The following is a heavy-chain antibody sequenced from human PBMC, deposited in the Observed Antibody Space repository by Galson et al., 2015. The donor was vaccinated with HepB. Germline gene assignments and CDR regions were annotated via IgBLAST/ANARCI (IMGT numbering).Heavy chain of an antibody. D-gene: IGHD5-18*01. V-gene: IGHV3-30*18. CDR1: GFTFSSYG. CDR3: AKDWLGDTAMVIGY. J-gene: IGHJ4*02. CDR2: ISYDGSNK. Sequence: SLRLSCAASGFTFSSYGMHWVRQAPGKGLEWVAVISYDGSNKYYADSVKGRFTISRDNSKNTLYLQMNSLRAEDTAVYYCAKDWLGDTAMVIGYWGQGTLVTVSS.